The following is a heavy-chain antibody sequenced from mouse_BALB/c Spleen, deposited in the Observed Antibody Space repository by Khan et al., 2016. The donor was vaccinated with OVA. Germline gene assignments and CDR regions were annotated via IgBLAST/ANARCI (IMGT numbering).Heavy chain of an antibody. CDR3: ARDYWFTY. CDR2: ISSGGST. V-gene: IGHV5-6-5*01. J-gene: IGHJ3*01. Sequence: EVELVESGGGLVKPGGSLKLSCAASGFTFSNYAMSWVRPTPEKRLEWVASISSGGSTYYPDSVKGRFTISRDNARNILYLQMSSLRSEDTAMYYCARDYWFTYWGQGTLVTVSA. CDR1: GFTFSNYA.